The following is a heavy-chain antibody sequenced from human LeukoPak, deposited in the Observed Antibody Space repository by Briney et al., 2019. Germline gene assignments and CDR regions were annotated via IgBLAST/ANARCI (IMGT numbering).Heavy chain of an antibody. D-gene: IGHD1-1*01. V-gene: IGHV4-4*07. J-gene: IGHJ6*03. Sequence: SETLSLTCTVSGASIRGYYWSWSRQPAGKGLEWIGRFYSSGATKYNPSLSSRVTMSVDTSNDQLSLKLNSVTAADTAVYYCARDRWAGTPGKDHYYMDVWGKGTTVTVSS. CDR1: GASIRGYY. CDR3: ARDRWAGTPGKDHYYMDV. CDR2: FYSSGAT.